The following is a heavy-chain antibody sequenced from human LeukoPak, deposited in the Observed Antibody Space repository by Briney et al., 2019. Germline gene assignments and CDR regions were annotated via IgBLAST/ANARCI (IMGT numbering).Heavy chain of an antibody. CDR3: AREGEFYAFDI. V-gene: IGHV1-3*01. CDR1: GYTFTSYA. J-gene: IGHJ3*02. CDR2: INAGNGNT. D-gene: IGHD3-10*01. Sequence: ASVKVSCKASGYTFTSYAMHWVRQAPGQRLEWMGWINAGNGNTKYSQKFQGRVTITRDTSASTAYMELSRLRSDDTAVYYCAREGEFYAFDIWGQGTMVTVSS.